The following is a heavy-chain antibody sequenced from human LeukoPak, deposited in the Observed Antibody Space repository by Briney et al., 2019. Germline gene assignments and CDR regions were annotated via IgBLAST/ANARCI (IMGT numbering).Heavy chain of an antibody. CDR2: IKSKTDGGTT. CDR3: TTEVVVVPAQTGY. J-gene: IGHJ4*02. CDR1: GLTFSNAW. Sequence: GGSLRLSCAASGLTFSNAWMSWVRQAPGKGLEWVGRIKSKTDGGTTDYAAPVKGRFTISRDDSKNTLYLQMNSLKTEDTAVYYCTTEVVVVPAQTGYWGQGTLVTVSS. D-gene: IGHD2-2*01. V-gene: IGHV3-15*01.